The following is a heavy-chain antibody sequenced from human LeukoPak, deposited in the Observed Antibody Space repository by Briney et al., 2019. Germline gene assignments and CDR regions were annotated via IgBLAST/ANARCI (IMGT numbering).Heavy chain of an antibody. J-gene: IGHJ4*02. D-gene: IGHD3-22*01. CDR1: GFTFSGSA. CDR2: ISSNGGST. Sequence: PGGSLRLSCAASGFTFSGSAMHWVRQAPGKGLEYVSAISSNGGSTYYADSVKGRFTISRDNSKNTLYLQMGSLRAEDMAVYYCAREADSSGYYTDWGQGTLVTVSS. CDR3: AREADSSGYYTD. V-gene: IGHV3-64*02.